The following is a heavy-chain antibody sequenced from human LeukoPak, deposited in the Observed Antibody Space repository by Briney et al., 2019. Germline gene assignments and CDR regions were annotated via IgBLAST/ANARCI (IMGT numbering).Heavy chain of an antibody. J-gene: IGHJ4*02. CDR1: GGSISSYY. CDR3: ARGLYCSSSSNCFLDY. Sequence: SETLPLTCTVSGGSISSYYWSWIRQPAGKGLEWIGRIYSSGSTNYNTSLESRVTMSVDTSKNQFSLKLSSVTAADTAVYYCARGLYCSSSSNCFLDYWGQGTLVTVSS. V-gene: IGHV4-4*07. CDR2: IYSSGST. D-gene: IGHD2-2*01.